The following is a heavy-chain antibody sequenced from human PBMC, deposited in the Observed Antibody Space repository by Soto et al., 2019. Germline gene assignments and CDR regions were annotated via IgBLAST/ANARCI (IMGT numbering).Heavy chain of an antibody. CDR1: GFTFSSYA. Sequence: EVQLLESGGDLVQPGGSLRLSCAASGFTFSSYAMSWFRQAPGKGLEWVSAISGSGGSTDYVDSVKGRFTISRDNSKKTLYLQMNTLRAEDTAVYYCAKLQAYSYGPGAYFDYWGQGTPVTVSS. J-gene: IGHJ4*02. CDR2: ISGSGGST. CDR3: AKLQAYSYGPGAYFDY. D-gene: IGHD5-18*01. V-gene: IGHV3-23*01.